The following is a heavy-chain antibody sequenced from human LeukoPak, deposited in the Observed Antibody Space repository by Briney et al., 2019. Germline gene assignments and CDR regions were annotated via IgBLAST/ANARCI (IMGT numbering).Heavy chain of an antibody. J-gene: IGHJ4*02. CDR1: GFTFSSFS. CDR3: ARLHGAYPIDF. Sequence: PGGSARLSCAASGFTFSSFSMNWFRQAPGKGLEWISYISSSGPTIYYADSVKGRFTISRDNAKNSVYLQMNSLRAEDTAVYYCARLHGAYPIDFWGQGTLVTVSS. V-gene: IGHV3-48*01. CDR2: ISSSGPTI. D-gene: IGHD4/OR15-4a*01.